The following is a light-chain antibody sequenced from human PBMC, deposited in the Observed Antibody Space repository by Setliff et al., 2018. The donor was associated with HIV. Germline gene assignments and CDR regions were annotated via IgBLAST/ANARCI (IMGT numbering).Light chain of an antibody. CDR1: SSGVGGYNY. J-gene: IGLJ1*01. V-gene: IGLV2-23*02. CDR2: DVS. Sequence: QSALTQPASVSGSPGQSITISCTGTSSGVGGYNYVSWYQQHPGKAPKLMIYDVSKRPSGVSNRFSGSKSGNTASLTISGLQAEDEADYYCCSYAGSSALYVFGIGTKVTVL. CDR3: CSYAGSSALYV.